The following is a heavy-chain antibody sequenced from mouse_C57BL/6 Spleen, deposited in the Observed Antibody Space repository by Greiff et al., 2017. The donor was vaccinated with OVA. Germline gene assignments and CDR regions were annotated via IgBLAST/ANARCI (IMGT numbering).Heavy chain of an antibody. D-gene: IGHD4-1*01. CDR3: AREGELGRLYYYAMDY. CDR2: ISDGGSYT. Sequence: EVQLVESGGGLVKPGGSLKLSCAASGFTFSSYAMSWVRQTPEKRLEWVATISDGGSYTYYPDNVKGRFTISRDNAKNNLYLQMSHLKSEDTAMYYCAREGELGRLYYYAMDYWGQGTSVTVSS. V-gene: IGHV5-4*01. J-gene: IGHJ4*01. CDR1: GFTFSSYA.